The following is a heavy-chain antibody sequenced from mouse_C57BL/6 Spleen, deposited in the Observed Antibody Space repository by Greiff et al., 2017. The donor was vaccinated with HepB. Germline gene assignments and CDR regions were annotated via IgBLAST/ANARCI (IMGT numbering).Heavy chain of an antibody. D-gene: IGHD2-13*01. J-gene: IGHJ3*01. CDR2: ISSGGSYT. CDR3: ARRGDPAWFAY. CDR1: GFTFSSYG. V-gene: IGHV5-6*02. Sequence: EVKLMESGGDLVKPGGSLKLSCAASGFTFSSYGMSWVRQTPDKRLEWVATISSGGSYTYYPDSVKGRFTISRDNAKNTLYLQMSSLKSEDTAMYYCARRGDPAWFAYWGQGTLVTVSA.